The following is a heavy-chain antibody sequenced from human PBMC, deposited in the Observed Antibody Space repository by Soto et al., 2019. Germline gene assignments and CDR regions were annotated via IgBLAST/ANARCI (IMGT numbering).Heavy chain of an antibody. CDR3: ARGIDYYDSSGYFFWLDY. J-gene: IGHJ4*02. V-gene: IGHV4-31*03. CDR2: IYYSGST. CDR1: GGSISSGGYY. D-gene: IGHD3-22*01. Sequence: SETLSLTCTVSGGSISSGGYYWSWIRQHPGKGLEWIGYIYYSGSTYYNPSLKSRVTISVDTSKNQFSLKLSSVTAADTAVFYFARGIDYYDSSGYFFWLDYWGQGTLVTVSS.